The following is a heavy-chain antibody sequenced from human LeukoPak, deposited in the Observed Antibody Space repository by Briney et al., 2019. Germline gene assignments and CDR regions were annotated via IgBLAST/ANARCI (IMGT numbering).Heavy chain of an antibody. D-gene: IGHD3-22*01. CDR2: ISGSGGRT. J-gene: IGHJ4*02. CDR3: AKVTTTMIIVVIPSAIFDY. V-gene: IGHV3-23*01. Sequence: GGSLRLSCAVSGFTFSSYAMNWVRQAPGKGLEWVSGISGSGGRTYYADSVKGRFTISRDNSKNTLYLQMNSLRVEDTAVYYCAKVTTTMIIVVIPSAIFDYWGQGNLVTVSS. CDR1: GFTFSSYA.